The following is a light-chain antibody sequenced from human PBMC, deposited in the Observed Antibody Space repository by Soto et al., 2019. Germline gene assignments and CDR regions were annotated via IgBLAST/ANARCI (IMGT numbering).Light chain of an antibody. CDR2: DVS. J-gene: IGLJ1*01. V-gene: IGLV2-11*01. CDR3: CSYVGSNSYV. CDR1: SSDVGGYDY. Sequence: QSALTQPRSVSGSPGQSVTISCAGTSSDVGGYDYVSWFQQHPGKAPKLMIYDVSKWPSGVPDRFSGSKSGNTASLTISGLQADDEADYYCCSYVGSNSYVFGGGTKVTVL.